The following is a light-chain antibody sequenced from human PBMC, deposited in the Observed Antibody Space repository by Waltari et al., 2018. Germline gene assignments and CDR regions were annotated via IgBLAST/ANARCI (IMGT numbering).Light chain of an antibody. V-gene: IGLV4-69*01. CDR3: QTGGHGTWV. J-gene: IGLJ3*02. Sequence: QLVLTQSPSSSASLGASVRLTCTLDSGHSSNIIAWHQQQPEKGPRYLMKVNRDGSHSKGDVVPVRFSGSGAGAERCLTISSVQSDDEADYYCQTGGHGTWVFGGETKLTVL. CDR2: VNRDGSH. CDR1: SGHSSNI.